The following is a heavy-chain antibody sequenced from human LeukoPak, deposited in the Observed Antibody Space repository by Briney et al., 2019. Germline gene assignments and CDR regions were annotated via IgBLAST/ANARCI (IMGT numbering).Heavy chain of an antibody. Sequence: ASVKVSCKASGYTFTGYYMHWVRQAPGQGLEWMGRINPKSGGTNYAQKFQGRVTMTRDTSISTAYMELSRLRSDDTAVYYCARDLDYYDSSGYYSPNYWGQGTLVTVSS. V-gene: IGHV1-2*06. J-gene: IGHJ4*02. CDR3: ARDLDYYDSSGYYSPNY. CDR2: INPKSGGT. D-gene: IGHD3-22*01. CDR1: GYTFTGYY.